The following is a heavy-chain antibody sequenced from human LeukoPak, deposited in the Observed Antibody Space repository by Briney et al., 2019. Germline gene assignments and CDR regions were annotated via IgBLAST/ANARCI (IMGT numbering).Heavy chain of an antibody. D-gene: IGHD1-1*01. CDR1: GFTFSSYS. CDR2: ISSSSSYI. CDR3: ARRYGTSANWFDP. J-gene: IGHJ5*02. V-gene: IGHV3-21*01. Sequence: GGSLRLSCAASGFTFSSYSMNWVRQAPGKGLEWVSSISSSSSYIYYADSVKGRFTISRDNAKNSLYLQMNSLRAEDTAVYYCARRYGTSANWFDPWGQGTLVTVSS.